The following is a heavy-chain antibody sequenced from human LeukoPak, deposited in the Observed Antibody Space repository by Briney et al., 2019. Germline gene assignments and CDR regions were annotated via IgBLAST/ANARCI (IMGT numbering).Heavy chain of an antibody. CDR1: GFTFSDYY. V-gene: IGHV3-11*01. Sequence: GGSLRLSCAASGFTFSDYYTSWIRQAPGRGLEWVSYISSSGSTIYYADSVKGRFTISRDNAKNSLYLQMNSLRAEDTAVYYCARAGRQLNFDYWAQGTLVTVSS. CDR2: ISSSGSTI. D-gene: IGHD6-6*01. CDR3: ARAGRQLNFDY. J-gene: IGHJ4*02.